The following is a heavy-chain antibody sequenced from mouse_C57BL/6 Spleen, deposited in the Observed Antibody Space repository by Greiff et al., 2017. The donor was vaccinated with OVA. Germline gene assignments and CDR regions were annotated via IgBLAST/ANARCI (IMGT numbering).Heavy chain of an antibody. J-gene: IGHJ4*01. V-gene: IGHV1-55*01. Sequence: VQLQQPGAELVKPGASVKMSCKASGYTFTSYWITWVKQRPGQGLEWIGDIYPGSGSTNYNEKFKSKATLTVDTSSSTAYMQLSSLTSEDSAVDYCAREGYYGSSSYAMDYWGQGTSVTVSS. D-gene: IGHD1-1*01. CDR3: AREGYYGSSSYAMDY. CDR1: GYTFTSYW. CDR2: IYPGSGST.